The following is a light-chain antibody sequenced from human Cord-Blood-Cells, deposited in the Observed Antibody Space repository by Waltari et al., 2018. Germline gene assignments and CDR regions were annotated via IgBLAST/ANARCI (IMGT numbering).Light chain of an antibody. V-gene: IGKV3-11*01. CDR3: QQRSNSLT. CDR2: DAS. J-gene: IGKJ4*01. Sequence: EIVLTQSPATLSLSPGERATLSCRASQSVSSYLAWYQQKPGQAPRLLIYDASNRATGIPARFSGSGSGTDFTLTISSLEPEDFAVYYCQQRSNSLTFSGGTKVEIK. CDR1: QSVSSY.